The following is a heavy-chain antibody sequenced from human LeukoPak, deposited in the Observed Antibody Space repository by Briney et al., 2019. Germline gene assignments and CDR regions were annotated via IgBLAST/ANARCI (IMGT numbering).Heavy chain of an antibody. CDR2: ISSSGST. J-gene: IGHJ4*02. V-gene: IGHV4-61*02. CDR1: GDSISSGDYY. CDR3: ARENGYKYDY. D-gene: IGHD5-24*01. Sequence: SQTLSLTCTVSGDSISSGDYYWSWIRQPAGKGLEWIGRISSSGSTNYNPSLKSRVTISVDTSKNQFSLKLRSVTAADTAVYYCARENGYKYDYWGQGTLVTVSS.